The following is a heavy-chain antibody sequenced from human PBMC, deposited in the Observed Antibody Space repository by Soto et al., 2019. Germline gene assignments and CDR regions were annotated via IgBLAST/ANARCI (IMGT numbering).Heavy chain of an antibody. Sequence: GASVKVSCKASGGTFTSYTISWVRQAPGQGHEWMGRIIPILGIANYAQKFEGRVTITADKSTSTAYMELSSLRSEDTAVYYCARGGTAGRPYYFDYWGQGTLVTVSS. CDR3: ARGGTAGRPYYFDY. CDR1: GGTFTSYT. J-gene: IGHJ4*02. V-gene: IGHV1-69*02. CDR2: IIPILGIA. D-gene: IGHD1-26*01.